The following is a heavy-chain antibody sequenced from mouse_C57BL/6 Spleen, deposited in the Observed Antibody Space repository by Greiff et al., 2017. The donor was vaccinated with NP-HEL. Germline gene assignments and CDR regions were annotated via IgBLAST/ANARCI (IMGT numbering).Heavy chain of an antibody. Sequence: EVQLQQSGAELVKPGASVKLSCTASGFNIKDYYMHWVKQRTEQGLEWIGRIDPEDGETKYAPKFQGKATITADTSSNTADLQLSSLTSEDTAVYYCARGRYYGSSSGYAMDYWGQGTSVTVSS. CDR3: ARGRYYGSSSGYAMDY. V-gene: IGHV14-2*01. J-gene: IGHJ4*01. CDR2: IDPEDGET. D-gene: IGHD1-1*01. CDR1: GFNIKDYY.